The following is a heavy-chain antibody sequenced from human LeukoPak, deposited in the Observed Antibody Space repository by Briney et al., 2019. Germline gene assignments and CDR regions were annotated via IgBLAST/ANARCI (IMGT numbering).Heavy chain of an antibody. Sequence: GGSLRLSCAASGFTFSSYSMNWVRQAPGKGLEWVSSISSSSSYIYCADSVKGRFTISRDNAKNSLYLQMNSLRAEDTAVYYCARSGAAAGFDYWGQGTLVTVSS. V-gene: IGHV3-21*01. CDR2: ISSSSSYI. D-gene: IGHD6-13*01. CDR3: ARSGAAAGFDY. J-gene: IGHJ4*02. CDR1: GFTFSSYS.